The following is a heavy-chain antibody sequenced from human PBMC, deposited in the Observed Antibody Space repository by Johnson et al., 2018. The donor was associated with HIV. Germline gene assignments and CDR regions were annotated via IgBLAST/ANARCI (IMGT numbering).Heavy chain of an antibody. CDR2: LYSGGNT. J-gene: IGHJ3*02. D-gene: IGHD6-13*01. CDR3: ARDFESAAGI. CDR1: GFTFSSYA. V-gene: IGHV3-66*01. Sequence: VQLVESGGGLVQPGGSLRLSCAASGFTFSSYAMNWVRQAPGQGLEWVSVLYSGGNTYYADSGRGRFTISRDTSKNTLYLQMNSLRAEDTAVYYCARDFESAAGIWGQGTMVTVSS.